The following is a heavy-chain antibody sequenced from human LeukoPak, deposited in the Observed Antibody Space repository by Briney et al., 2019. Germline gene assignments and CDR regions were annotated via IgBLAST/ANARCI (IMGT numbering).Heavy chain of an antibody. CDR1: GGSISSSSYY. Sequence: SETLSLTCTVSGGSISSSSYYWGWIRQPPGKGLEWIGSIYYSGSTYCNPSLKSRVTISVDTSKNQFSLKLSSVTAADTAVYYCARHGRTDYYDSNPYYFDYWGQGTLVTVSS. CDR2: IYYSGST. CDR3: ARHGRTDYYDSNPYYFDY. D-gene: IGHD3-22*01. J-gene: IGHJ4*02. V-gene: IGHV4-39*01.